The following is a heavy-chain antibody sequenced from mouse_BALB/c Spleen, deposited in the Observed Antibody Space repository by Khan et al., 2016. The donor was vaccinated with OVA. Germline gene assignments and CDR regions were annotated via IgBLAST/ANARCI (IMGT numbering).Heavy chain of an antibody. D-gene: IGHD2-3*01. Sequence: QVQLKQSGPGLVAPSQSLSITCTVSGFSLTSYGVSWVRQPPGKGLEWLGVVRGGGVANDHSALISCLTTRTANSKSKVFLTLHSLLTDETATYFCTKRGDGYPGGFAYWGQGTLVTVSA. J-gene: IGHJ3*01. V-gene: IGHV2-3*01. CDR3: TKRGDGYPGGFAY. CDR2: VRGGGVA. CDR1: GFSLTSYG.